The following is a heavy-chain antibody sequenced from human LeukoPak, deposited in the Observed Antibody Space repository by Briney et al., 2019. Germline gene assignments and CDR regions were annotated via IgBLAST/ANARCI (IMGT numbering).Heavy chain of an antibody. CDR1: GGSISSSTYY. J-gene: IGHJ5*01. Sequence: SETLSLTCTVSGGSISSSTYYWGWIRQPPGKGLEWIGSIYYSGSTYYNPSLKSRVTISVDTSKNQFSLKLSSVTAADTAVYYCARDLSWFGFDSWGQGTLVTVSS. V-gene: IGHV4-39*01. CDR3: ARDLSWFGFDS. CDR2: IYYSGST. D-gene: IGHD3-10*01.